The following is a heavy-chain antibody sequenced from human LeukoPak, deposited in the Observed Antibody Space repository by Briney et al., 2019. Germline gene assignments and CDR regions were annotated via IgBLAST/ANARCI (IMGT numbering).Heavy chain of an antibody. D-gene: IGHD2-2*01. CDR3: ASWTYCSSTSCHRYFDY. J-gene: IGHJ4*02. CDR2: ISSSGSTI. Sequence: GGSLRLSCAASGFTFSDYYMRWIRQAPGKGLEWVSYISSSGSTIYYADSVKGRFTISRDNAKNSLYLQMNSLRAEDTAVYYCASWTYCSSTSCHRYFDYWGQGTLVTVSS. CDR1: GFTFSDYY. V-gene: IGHV3-11*04.